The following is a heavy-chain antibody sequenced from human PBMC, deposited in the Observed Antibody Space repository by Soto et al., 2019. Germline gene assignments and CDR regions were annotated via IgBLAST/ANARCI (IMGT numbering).Heavy chain of an antibody. D-gene: IGHD4-4*01. Sequence: SETLSLTCTVSGGSISNPDYYWNWIRQTPGKGLEWIGSIFYNGDTSYNPSLKSRLNISVDTSKNQFSLSLRSVTASDTAVYFCSRERRLQAIYYCGQGTVVTASS. J-gene: IGHJ4*02. CDR1: GGSISNPDYY. CDR2: IFYNGDT. CDR3: SRERRLQAIYY. V-gene: IGHV4-30-4*01.